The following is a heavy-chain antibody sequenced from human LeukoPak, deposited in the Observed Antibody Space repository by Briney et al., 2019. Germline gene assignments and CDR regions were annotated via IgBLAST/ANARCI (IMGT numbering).Heavy chain of an antibody. Sequence: ASVKVSCKASGYTFTSYGISWVRQAPGQGLEWMGWISAYNGNTNYAQKLQGRVTITRDTSASTAYMELSSLRSEDTAVYYCARDSLAARPMDYWGQGTLVTVSS. CDR3: ARDSLAARPMDY. CDR2: ISAYNGNT. CDR1: GYTFTSYG. J-gene: IGHJ4*02. V-gene: IGHV1-18*01. D-gene: IGHD6-6*01.